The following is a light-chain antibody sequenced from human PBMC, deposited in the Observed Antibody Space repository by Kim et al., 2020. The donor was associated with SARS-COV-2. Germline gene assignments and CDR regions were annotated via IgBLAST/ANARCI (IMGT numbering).Light chain of an antibody. CDR1: QSIGGF. CDR2: DTS. Sequence: SLSPGEGATLSCRASQSIGGFLAWYQQRPGQTPRLLIYDTSKRATGTPARFSGSGSGTDFTLTISTLESEDFAIYYCQRSSWPITFGQGTRLEIK. J-gene: IGKJ5*01. V-gene: IGKV3-11*01. CDR3: QRSSWPIT.